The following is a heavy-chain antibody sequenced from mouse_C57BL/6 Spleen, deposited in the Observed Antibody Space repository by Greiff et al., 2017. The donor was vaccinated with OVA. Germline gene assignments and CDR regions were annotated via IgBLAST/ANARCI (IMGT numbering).Heavy chain of an antibody. V-gene: IGHV1-9*01. J-gene: IGHJ3*01. Sequence: QVQLQQSGAELMKPGASVKLSCKATGYTFTGYWIEWVKQRPGHGLEWIGEILPGSGSTTYNEKFKGKATLTADTSSNTAYMQLSSLTTEDSAIYYGARGRAGFAWFAYWGQGTLVTVSA. CDR2: ILPGSGST. CDR1: GYTFTGYW. CDR3: ARGRAGFAWFAY. D-gene: IGHD4-1*01.